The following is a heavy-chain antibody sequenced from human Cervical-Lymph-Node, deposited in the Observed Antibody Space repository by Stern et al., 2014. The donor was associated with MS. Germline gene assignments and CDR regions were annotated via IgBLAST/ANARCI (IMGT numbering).Heavy chain of an antibody. V-gene: IGHV3-33*01. Sequence: VQLVASGGGVVQPGRSLRLSCAASGFTFSSYGIHWVRQAPGKGLEWVAVIWYDGSNKYYADSVKGRFTISRDNSKNTLYLQMNSLRAEDTAVYYCAREGGNTAEYFQHWGQGTLVTVSS. CDR2: IWYDGSNK. CDR3: AREGGNTAEYFQH. J-gene: IGHJ1*01. CDR1: GFTFSSYG. D-gene: IGHD4-23*01.